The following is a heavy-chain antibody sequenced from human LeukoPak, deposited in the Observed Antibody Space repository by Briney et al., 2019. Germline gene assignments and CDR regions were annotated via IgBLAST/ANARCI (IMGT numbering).Heavy chain of an antibody. J-gene: IGHJ4*02. V-gene: IGHV3-23*01. D-gene: IGHD4-23*01. CDR3: AKMVRTTVVTRGYFDY. CDR1: GFAFGSEA. Sequence: PGGSLRLSCAVSGFAFGSEAMSWVRQSPARGLEWVASISPGGGTTYYADSVKGRFTISRDNAKNSLYLQMNSLRAEDTAVYYCAKMVRTTVVTRGYFDYWGQGTLVTVSS. CDR2: ISPGGGTT.